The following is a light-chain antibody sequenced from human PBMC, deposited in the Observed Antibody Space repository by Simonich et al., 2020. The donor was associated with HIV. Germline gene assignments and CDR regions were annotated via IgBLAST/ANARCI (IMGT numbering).Light chain of an antibody. J-gene: IGLJ2*01. CDR2: DVI. V-gene: IGLV2-14*03. Sequence: QSALTQPASVSGSPGQSITISCTGTSRDVGGYNYVSWYQHHPGKAPKLMIYDVIKRPSGVSNRFSGSKSGNTASLTISGLQAEDEADYYCSSYISSSTVFGGGTKLTVL. CDR1: SRDVGGYNY. CDR3: SSYISSSTV.